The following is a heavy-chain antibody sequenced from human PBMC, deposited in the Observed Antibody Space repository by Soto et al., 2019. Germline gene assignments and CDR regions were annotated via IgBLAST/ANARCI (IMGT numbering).Heavy chain of an antibody. V-gene: IGHV4-59*12. J-gene: IGHJ4*02. Sequence: SETLSLTCTVSGGSISTYYWSWIRQSPGKRLEWIGYILYSGGTDYNPSLRSRVTMSVDTSKNQFSLKLSSVTAADTAVYYCAGQAVGYYFDYWGQGTLVTVSS. CDR1: GGSISTYY. D-gene: IGHD3-10*01. CDR2: ILYSGGT. CDR3: AGQAVGYYFDY.